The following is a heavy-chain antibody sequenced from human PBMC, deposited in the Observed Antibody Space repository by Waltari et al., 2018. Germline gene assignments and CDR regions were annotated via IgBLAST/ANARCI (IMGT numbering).Heavy chain of an antibody. V-gene: IGHV3-15*07. Sequence: EVQLVETGGGLVKPGGSLRLYCAASGFTFSNAWMNWVRTAPGKGREWVGRIKSKTDGGTTDYAAPVKGRFTISRDDSKNTLYLQMNSLKTEDTAVYYCTTESFGYSYGYRDYYYYYGMDVWGQGTTVTVSS. CDR2: IKSKTDGGTT. CDR3: TTESFGYSYGYRDYYYYYGMDV. CDR1: GFTFSNAW. D-gene: IGHD5-18*01. J-gene: IGHJ6*02.